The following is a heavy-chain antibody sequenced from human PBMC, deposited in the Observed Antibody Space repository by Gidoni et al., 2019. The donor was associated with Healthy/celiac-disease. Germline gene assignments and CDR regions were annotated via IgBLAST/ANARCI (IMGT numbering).Heavy chain of an antibody. V-gene: IGHV1-3*01. CDR1: GYTFTSYG. J-gene: IGHJ4*02. Sequence: QVQLVQAGAEVKKPGASVTVSCQASGYTFTSYGIHWVRQAPGQRLEWMGWLNAGHGNTKYSQKFQGRVTITRDTSASTVYMELSSLRSEDSAVYFCARGWDLLFSFDYWGQGTLVTVSS. CDR2: LNAGHGNT. D-gene: IGHD1-26*01. CDR3: ARGWDLLFSFDY.